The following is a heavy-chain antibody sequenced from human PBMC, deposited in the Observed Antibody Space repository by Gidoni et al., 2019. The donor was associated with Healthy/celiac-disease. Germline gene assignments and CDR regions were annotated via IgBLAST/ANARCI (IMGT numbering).Heavy chain of an antibody. D-gene: IGHD3-22*01. CDR3: AKDQVYYYDSSGYYADY. CDR1: GVTFSSHG. V-gene: IGHV3-30*18. J-gene: IGHJ4*02. CDR2: ISYDGSNK. Sequence: QVQLVESGGGVVQTRRSLRLSCAAAGVTFSSHGMHWVRQAPGKGLEWVAVISYDGSNKYYADSVKGRFTISRDNSKNTLYLQMNSLRAEDTAVYYCAKDQVYYYDSSGYYADYWGQGTLVTVSS.